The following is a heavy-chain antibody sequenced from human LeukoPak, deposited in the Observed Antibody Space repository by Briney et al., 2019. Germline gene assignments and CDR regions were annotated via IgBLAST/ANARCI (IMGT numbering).Heavy chain of an antibody. J-gene: IGHJ4*02. D-gene: IGHD6-13*01. Sequence: SETLSLTCAVYGGSFSGYYWSWIRQPPGKGLEWIGEINHSGSTNYNPSLKSRVTISVDTSKNQFSLKLSSVTAADTAVYYCARGKLGSSGPNYFDYWGQGTLVTVSS. V-gene: IGHV4-34*01. CDR2: INHSGST. CDR1: GGSFSGYY. CDR3: ARGKLGSSGPNYFDY.